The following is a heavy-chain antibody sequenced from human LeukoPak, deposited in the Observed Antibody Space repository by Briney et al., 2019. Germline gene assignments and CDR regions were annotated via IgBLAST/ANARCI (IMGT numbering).Heavy chain of an antibody. CDR2: IYPGDSDT. J-gene: IGHJ3*02. CDR3: TRPDDYGGKPGTFVI. V-gene: IGHV5-51*01. D-gene: IGHD4-23*01. CDR1: GYSFIAYW. Sequence: GESLKISCKASGYSFIAYWIGWVRQMPGKGLEWMGIIYPGDSDTRYSPSFQGQVTISADKSISTAYLQWSSLRPSDTAMYYCTRPDDYGGKPGTFVIWGQGTMVTVSS.